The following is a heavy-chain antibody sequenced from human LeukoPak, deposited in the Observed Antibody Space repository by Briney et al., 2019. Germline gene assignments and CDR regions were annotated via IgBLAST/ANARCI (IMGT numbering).Heavy chain of an antibody. CDR1: GGSINNYY. D-gene: IGHD2-2*01. V-gene: IGHV4-59*08. J-gene: IGHJ5*02. Sequence: SETLSLTCAVSGGSINNYYWSWIRQPPGKGLEWIGYIYDSGSTNYNPSLKSRVTTSLDTSKNQVSLKLSSVTAADTAVYYCARQSNFVVPAARSNWLDPWGQGTLVTVSS. CDR3: ARQSNFVVPAARSNWLDP. CDR2: IYDSGST.